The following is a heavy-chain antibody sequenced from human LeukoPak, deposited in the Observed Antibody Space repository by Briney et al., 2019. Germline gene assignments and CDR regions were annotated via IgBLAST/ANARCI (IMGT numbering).Heavy chain of an antibody. D-gene: IGHD6-19*01. Sequence: GGSLRFSCAASGFTFNNYVMSWVRQAPGKGLEWVSAMGGGGTTYYADYVKGRFTISRDTSKNTLYLQMNSLRAEDTAIYYCAKAGRPQAVAGWIDYWGQGTLVTVSS. CDR1: GFTFNNYV. V-gene: IGHV3-23*01. CDR3: AKAGRPQAVAGWIDY. CDR2: MGGGGTT. J-gene: IGHJ4*02.